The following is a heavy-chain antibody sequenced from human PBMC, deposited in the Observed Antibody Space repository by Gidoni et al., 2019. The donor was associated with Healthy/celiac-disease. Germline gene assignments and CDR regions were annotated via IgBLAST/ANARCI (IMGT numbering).Heavy chain of an antibody. J-gene: IGHJ6*02. V-gene: IGHV3-30*18. CDR1: AFTFSRYG. CDR3: AKDPYGYCSSTSCYTDPGMDV. Sequence: QVQLVASGGGVVQPGRSLRLSCAASAFTFSRYGMHWVRQAPGKGLEWVAVISYDGSNKYYADSVKGRFTISRDNSKNTLYLQMNSLRAEDTAVYYCAKDPYGYCSSTSCYTDPGMDVWGQGTTVTVSS. CDR2: ISYDGSNK. D-gene: IGHD2-2*02.